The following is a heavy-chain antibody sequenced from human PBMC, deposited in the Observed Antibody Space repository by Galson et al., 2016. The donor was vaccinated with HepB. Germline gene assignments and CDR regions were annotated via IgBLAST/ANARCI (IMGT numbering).Heavy chain of an antibody. CDR2: ISYDGRKI. CDR1: GLTFTSRA. V-gene: IGHV3-30-3*02. D-gene: IGHD6-19*01. CDR3: TKTGSGWYFDY. Sequence: SLRLSCAASGLTFTSRAMHWVRQAPGKGLEWVAVISYDGRKIFYADSVRGRFSISRDNSKNTLFLQMNSLRAEDTAVYYCTKTGSGWYFDYWGQGTLVTVSS. J-gene: IGHJ4*02.